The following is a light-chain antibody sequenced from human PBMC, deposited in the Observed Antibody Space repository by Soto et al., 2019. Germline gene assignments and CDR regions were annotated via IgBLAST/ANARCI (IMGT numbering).Light chain of an antibody. CDR2: DAS. V-gene: IGKV1-5*01. CDR3: QQYNILST. Sequence: DIQMTQSPSTLSASVGDRVTITCRASQSIRYWVAWYQHKPGKAPKLLIYDASTLESGVPTRFSGSGSGTEFTLTISSLHPDDFATYYCQQYNILSTFGQGTRWISN. CDR1: QSIRYW. J-gene: IGKJ1*01.